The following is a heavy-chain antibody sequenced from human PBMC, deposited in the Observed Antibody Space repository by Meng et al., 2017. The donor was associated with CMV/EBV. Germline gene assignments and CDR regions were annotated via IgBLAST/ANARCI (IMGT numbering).Heavy chain of an antibody. CDR3: ARGVTPYYYDSSGYSAYYFDY. CDR1: GFTVSSNY. V-gene: IGHV3-53*01. CDR2: IYSGGST. Sequence: GESLKISCAASGFTVSSNYMSWVRQAPGKGLEWVSFIYSGGSTYYADSVKGRFTISRDNSKNTLYLQMNSLRAEDTAVYYYARGVTPYYYDSSGYSAYYFDYWGQGTLVTVSS. J-gene: IGHJ4*02. D-gene: IGHD3-22*01.